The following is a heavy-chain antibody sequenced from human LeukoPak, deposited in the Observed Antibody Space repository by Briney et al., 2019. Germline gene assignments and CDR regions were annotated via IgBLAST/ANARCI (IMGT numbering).Heavy chain of an antibody. D-gene: IGHD2-15*01. V-gene: IGHV3-30*03. CDR1: GFTFSNYG. Sequence: PGRSLRLSCAASGFTFSNYGMHWVRQAPGKGLEWVAVISDDGTNEFYVDSVKGRFTISRDNSKNTLYLQMNSLRADDTAVYYCAGGLLGCSRGSCYPTDYWGQGTLVIVSS. CDR3: AGGLLGCSRGSCYPTDY. J-gene: IGHJ4*02. CDR2: ISDDGTNE.